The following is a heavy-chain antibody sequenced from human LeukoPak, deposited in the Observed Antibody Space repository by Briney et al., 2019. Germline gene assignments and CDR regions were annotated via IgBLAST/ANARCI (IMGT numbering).Heavy chain of an antibody. CDR1: GYTFTGYY. CDR2: INPNSGGT. V-gene: IGHV1-2*04. J-gene: IGHJ6*02. CDR3: ARDSGYDLYYYYGMDV. Sequence: ASVKVSCKASGYTFTGYYMHWVRQAPGQGLEWMGRINPNSGGTNYAQKFQGWVTMTRDTSISTAYMELSRLRSDDTAVYYCARDSGYDLYYYYGMDVWGQGTTVTVSS. D-gene: IGHD5-12*01.